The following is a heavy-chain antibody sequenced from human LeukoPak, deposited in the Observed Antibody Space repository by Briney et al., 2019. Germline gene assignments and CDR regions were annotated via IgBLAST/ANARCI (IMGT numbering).Heavy chain of an antibody. CDR2: ISSTSGYI. CDR1: EFTFSIYS. J-gene: IGHJ6*02. D-gene: IGHD3-9*01. CDR3: ARGVRYYDILTGNYPTYCYGMDV. Sequence: GSLRLSCAASEFTFSIYSLNWVRQAPGKGLEWVSSISSTSGYIYYADSVKGRFTISRDNAKNSLYLQMNSLRAEDTAVYYCARGVRYYDILTGNYPTYCYGMDVWGQGTTVTVSS. V-gene: IGHV3-21*01.